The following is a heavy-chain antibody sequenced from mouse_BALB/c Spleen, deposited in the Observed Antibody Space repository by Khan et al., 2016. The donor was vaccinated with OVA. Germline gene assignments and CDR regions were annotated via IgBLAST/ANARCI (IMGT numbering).Heavy chain of an antibody. CDR3: RISTINA. CDR2: TDPATGNT. V-gene: IGHV14-3*02. CDR1: GYNIKDIY. J-gene: IGHJ2*01. Sequence: VQLQQSGAELVKPAASLKLSCTASGYNIKDIYIHWVKQRPEKGLERIRRTDPATGNTKYDPKFQGKATITADTSSSTAYLQLSSLTSEDTAVYYCRISTINAWGQGTTLTVSS.